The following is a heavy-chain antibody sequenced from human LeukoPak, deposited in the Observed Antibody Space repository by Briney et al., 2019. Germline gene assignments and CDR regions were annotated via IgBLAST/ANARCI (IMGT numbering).Heavy chain of an antibody. CDR2: IDPAGTDT. J-gene: IGHJ4*02. D-gene: IGHD6-19*01. CDR3: GRFGYVAGIDL. V-gene: IGHV3-7*01. Sequence: GGSLRLSCAASGFSFNSYWMTWVRQAPGRGLEWVANIDPAGTDTYYVDPVKGRFIISRDNAKNLVYLQMSTLRAEDTAVYSCGRFGYVAGIDLWGQGTLVTVSS. CDR1: GFSFNSYW.